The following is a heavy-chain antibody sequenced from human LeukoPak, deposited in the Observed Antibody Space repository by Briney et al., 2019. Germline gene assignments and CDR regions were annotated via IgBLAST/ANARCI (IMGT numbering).Heavy chain of an antibody. Sequence: GASVKVSCKASGYTFTGYYMHWVRQAPGQGLEWMGWINPNSGGTNYAQKFQGRVTMTRDTSISTAYMELSRLRSDDTAVYYCARDLSDYYDSSGYLYFDYWGQGTLVTVSS. V-gene: IGHV1-2*02. D-gene: IGHD3-22*01. CDR1: GYTFTGYY. J-gene: IGHJ4*02. CDR3: ARDLSDYYDSSGYLYFDY. CDR2: INPNSGGT.